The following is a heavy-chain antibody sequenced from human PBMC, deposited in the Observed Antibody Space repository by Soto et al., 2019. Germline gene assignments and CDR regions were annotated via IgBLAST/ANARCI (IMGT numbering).Heavy chain of an antibody. CDR1: GGSISSGDYY. CDR2: IYYSGST. D-gene: IGHD3-10*01. J-gene: IGHJ6*02. CDR3: ARKVYYYGSGSLYYYYYGMDV. Sequence: QVQLQESGPGLVKPSQTLSLTCTVSGGSISSGDYYWSWIRQPPGKGLEWIGYIYYSGSTYYNPALNSRVPISVDTSKNQFSLKLSSVTAADTAVYYCARKVYYYGSGSLYYYYYGMDVWGQGTTVTVSS. V-gene: IGHV4-30-4*01.